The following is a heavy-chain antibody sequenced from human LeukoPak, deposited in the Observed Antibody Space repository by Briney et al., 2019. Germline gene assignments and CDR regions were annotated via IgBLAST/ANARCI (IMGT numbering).Heavy chain of an antibody. J-gene: IGHJ4*02. Sequence: SETLSLTCTVSGCSISSDGYSWSWIRPHPGKGLEWIGYIYYSGSAYYNPSLKSRVTISVDTSRNHFSLKLSSVTAAETAVYYCARAKGGFDYWGQGTLVTVSS. CDR2: IYYSGSA. D-gene: IGHD3-16*01. V-gene: IGHV4-31*03. CDR1: GCSISSDGYS. CDR3: ARAKGGFDY.